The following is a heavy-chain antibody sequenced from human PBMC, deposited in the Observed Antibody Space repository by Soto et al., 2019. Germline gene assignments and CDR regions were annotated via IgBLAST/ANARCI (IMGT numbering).Heavy chain of an antibody. J-gene: IGHJ6*02. CDR1: GFTFSSYA. V-gene: IGHV3-23*01. CDR2: ISGSGGST. Sequence: GGSLRLSCAASGFTFSSYAMSWVRQAPGKGLEWVSAISGSGGSTYYADSVKGRFTISRDNSKNTLYLQMNSLRAEDTAVYYCAKGNGYTESYYYYYYGMDVWGQGPTVTVSS. D-gene: IGHD5-12*01. CDR3: AKGNGYTESYYYYYYGMDV.